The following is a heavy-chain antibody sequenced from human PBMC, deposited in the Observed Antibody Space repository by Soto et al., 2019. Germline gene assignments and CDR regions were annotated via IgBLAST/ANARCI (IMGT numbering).Heavy chain of an antibody. CDR3: ATGGHNDGYNFYHGMDV. Sequence: QGQVVQSGAEVKKPGSSVKVSCKVSGGIFTNNAISWVRQAPGQGLEWLGGVIPLFDTAYYAQIFRGRLRGSADGATTTAYMELSGLTSADTAVNFCATGGHNDGYNFYHGMDVWGQGTTVTVS. D-gene: IGHD5-18*01. V-gene: IGHV1-69*01. CDR1: GGIFTNNA. CDR2: VIPLFDTA. J-gene: IGHJ6*02.